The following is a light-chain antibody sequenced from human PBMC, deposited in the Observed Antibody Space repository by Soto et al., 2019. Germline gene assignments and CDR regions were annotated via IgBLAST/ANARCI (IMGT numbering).Light chain of an antibody. Sequence: DIVMTQSPDSLVVSLGERATINCKSSQSVFYSSNNKNYIAWYQQKPGQPPKLLIYWASTRESGVPDRFSGSGSGTDFTLTISSLQDEDVAVYYCQQYYSTPLTFGGGTKVEIK. J-gene: IGKJ4*01. V-gene: IGKV4-1*01. CDR1: QSVFYSSNNKNY. CDR2: WAS. CDR3: QQYYSTPLT.